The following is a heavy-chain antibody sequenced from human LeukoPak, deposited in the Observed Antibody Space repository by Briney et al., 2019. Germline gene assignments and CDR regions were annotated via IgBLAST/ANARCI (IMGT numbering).Heavy chain of an antibody. V-gene: IGHV3-23*01. Sequence: GGSLRLSCAASGFTFSSHAMGWVRQAPGKGLEWVSAISADSYYTYYADSVQGRFTISRDNSKNTLYLQMNSLRAEDTALYYCANFVDTSMGGNDYWGQGTLVTVSS. CDR2: ISADSYYT. CDR3: ANFVDTSMGGNDY. J-gene: IGHJ4*02. D-gene: IGHD5-18*01. CDR1: GFTFSSHA.